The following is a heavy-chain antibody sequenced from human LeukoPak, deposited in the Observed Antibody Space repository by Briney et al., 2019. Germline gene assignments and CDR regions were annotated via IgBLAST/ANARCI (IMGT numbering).Heavy chain of an antibody. J-gene: IGHJ4*02. CDR3: ARVPHYSSPDY. CDR2: ISSSSTI. D-gene: IGHD6-13*01. V-gene: IGHV3-48*01. Sequence: GGSLRLSCAASGFTFSSYSMNWVRQAPGKGLEWVSYISSSSTIYYADSVKGRFTISRDNAKNSLYLQMNSLRAEDTAVYYCARVPHYSSPDYWGQGTLVTVSS. CDR1: GFTFSSYS.